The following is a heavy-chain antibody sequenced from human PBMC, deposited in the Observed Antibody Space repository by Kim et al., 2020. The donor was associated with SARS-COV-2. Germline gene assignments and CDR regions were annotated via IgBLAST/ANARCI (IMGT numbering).Heavy chain of an antibody. V-gene: IGHV4-30-4*01. J-gene: IGHJ4*02. CDR3: ARVGPTQAAIH. CDR2: IYYSGST. CDR1: GGSISSGDYY. Sequence: SETLSLTCTVSGGSISSGDYYWSWIRQPPGKGLEWIGYIYYSGSTYYNPSLKSRVTISVDTSKNQFSLKLGSVTAADTAVYYCARVGPTQAAIHWGQGTLVTVSS. D-gene: IGHD2-2*01.